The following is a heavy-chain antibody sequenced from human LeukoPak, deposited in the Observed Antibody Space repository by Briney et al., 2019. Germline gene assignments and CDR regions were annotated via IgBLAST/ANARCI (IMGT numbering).Heavy chain of an antibody. J-gene: IGHJ3*02. V-gene: IGHV3-30-3*01. CDR3: AKDPLAAFDI. D-gene: IGHD3-3*02. Sequence: GGSLRLSCAASGFTFTTYAMHWVRQAPGKGLEWMALISYDEVNKYYADSVKGRFTISRDNSKNTLYLQMNSLRAEDTAVYYCAKDPLAAFDIWGQGTMVTVSS. CDR1: GFTFTTYA. CDR2: ISYDEVNK.